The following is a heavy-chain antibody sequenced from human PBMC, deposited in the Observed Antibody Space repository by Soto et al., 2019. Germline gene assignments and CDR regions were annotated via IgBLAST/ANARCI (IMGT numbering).Heavy chain of an antibody. V-gene: IGHV6-1*01. Sequence: SQTLSLTCAISGDSVSSNSAGWNWIRQSPSRGLEWLRRTYYRSKWYNDYAVSVKSRITINPDTSKNQFSLQLNSVTPEDTAVYYCARVSGTYYDILTGYYNHYYYGMDVWGQGTTVTVSS. CDR3: ARVSGTYYDILTGYYNHYYYGMDV. D-gene: IGHD3-9*01. J-gene: IGHJ6*02. CDR1: GDSVSSNSAG. CDR2: TYYRSKWYN.